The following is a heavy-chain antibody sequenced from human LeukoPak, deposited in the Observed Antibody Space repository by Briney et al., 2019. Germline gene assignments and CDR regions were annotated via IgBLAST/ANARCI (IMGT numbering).Heavy chain of an antibody. J-gene: IGHJ4*02. V-gene: IGHV4-4*02. CDR2: IYHYGST. Sequence: SETLSLTCTVSGDSMDSSNWWGWVRQSPEKGLEWIGEIYHYGSTNYNPSLKSRVTISVDKSKNQFSLKLKSVTAADTAVYFCARWNSGRFDYWGQGTLVTVSS. CDR3: ARWNSGRFDY. D-gene: IGHD1/OR15-1a*01. CDR1: GDSMDSSNW.